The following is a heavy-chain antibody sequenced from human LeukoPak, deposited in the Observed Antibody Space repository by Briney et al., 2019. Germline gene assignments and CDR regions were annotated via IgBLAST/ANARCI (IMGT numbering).Heavy chain of an antibody. V-gene: IGHV3-7*01. J-gene: IGHJ6*03. CDR3: ARLKDRRRYYDFWSGQNRYYMDV. CDR1: GFTFSSYW. CDR2: IKQDGSEK. Sequence: PGGSLRLSCAASGFTFSSYWMSWVRQAQGKGLEWVANIKQDGSEKYYVDSVKGRFTIFRDNAKNSLYLQMSSLRAEDTAVYYCARLKDRRRYYDFWSGQNRYYMDVWGKGTTVTVSS. D-gene: IGHD3-3*01.